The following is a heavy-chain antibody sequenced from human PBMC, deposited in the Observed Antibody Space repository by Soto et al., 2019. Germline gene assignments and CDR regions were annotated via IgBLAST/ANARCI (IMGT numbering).Heavy chain of an antibody. D-gene: IGHD3-10*01. CDR2: ISSTSSPI. J-gene: IGHJ3*02. CDR1: GFPFHTYS. Sequence: PGGSLRLSCAASGFPFHTYSINWVRRAPGKGLEWVSSISSTSSPIFYADSVRGRFAISRDNAKNSLYLQMNGLTADDAAVYYCVRGGSGATSGDLFDTWGQGTMVTVS. CDR3: VRGGSGATSGDLFDT. V-gene: IGHV3-21*01.